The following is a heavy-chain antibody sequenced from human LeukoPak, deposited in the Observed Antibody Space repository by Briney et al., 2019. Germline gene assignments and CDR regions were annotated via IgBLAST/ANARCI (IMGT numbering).Heavy chain of an antibody. CDR3: ARTKLRPYDFWSGYYPDAFDI. V-gene: IGHV4-34*01. D-gene: IGHD3-3*01. J-gene: IGHJ3*02. Sequence: SETLSLTCAVYGGSFSGYYWSWIRQPPGKGLEWIGEINHSGSTNYNPSLKSRVTISVDTSKNQFSLKLSSVTAADTAVYYCARTKLRPYDFWSGYYPDAFDIWGQGTMVTVSS. CDR2: INHSGST. CDR1: GGSFSGYY.